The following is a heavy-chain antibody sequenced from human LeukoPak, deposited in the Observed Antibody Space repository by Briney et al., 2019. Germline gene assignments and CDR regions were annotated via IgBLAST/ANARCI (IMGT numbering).Heavy chain of an antibody. Sequence: PSETLSLTCTVSGGSVSSYYWSWIRQPPGKGLEWIGYFYNSGSTNYNPSLKSRVTISVDTSKNQFSLKLSSVTAADTAVYYCARSRSSREVGHFDLWGRGTLVTVSS. CDR3: ARSRSSREVGHFDL. J-gene: IGHJ2*01. CDR2: FYNSGST. CDR1: GGSVSSYY. D-gene: IGHD6-13*01. V-gene: IGHV4-59*02.